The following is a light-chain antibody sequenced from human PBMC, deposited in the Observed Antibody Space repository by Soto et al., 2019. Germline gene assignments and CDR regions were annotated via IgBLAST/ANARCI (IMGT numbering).Light chain of an antibody. CDR1: SSNIGSNY. Sequence: QSVLTQPPSASGTPGQRVTISCSGSSSNIGSNYVYWYQQLPGTAPKLLIYRNNQRPSGVPDRFSGSKSGTSASLAITGLQAEDEADYYCQSYDGSLSGPVVFGGGTQLTVL. V-gene: IGLV1-47*01. J-gene: IGLJ2*01. CDR2: RNN. CDR3: QSYDGSLSGPVV.